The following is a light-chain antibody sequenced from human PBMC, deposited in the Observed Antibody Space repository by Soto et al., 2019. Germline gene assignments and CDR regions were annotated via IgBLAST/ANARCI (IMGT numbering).Light chain of an antibody. CDR3: QERNRWPRGT. CDR1: QSVSVN. V-gene: IGKV3-11*01. Sequence: EVVLTQSPATLSLSPGESATLSCRASQSVSVNFAWYQQKPGQASRPLIYSASDRAPGIPARFSGRGSGTYFTLTISSLEPEDFAVYYCQERNRWPRGTFGGGTKVDIK. J-gene: IGKJ4*01. CDR2: SAS.